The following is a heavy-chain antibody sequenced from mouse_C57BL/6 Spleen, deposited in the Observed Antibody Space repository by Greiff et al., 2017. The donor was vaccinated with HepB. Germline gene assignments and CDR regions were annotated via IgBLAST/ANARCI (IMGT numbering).Heavy chain of an antibody. CDR2: IDPETGGT. J-gene: IGHJ3*01. D-gene: IGHD2-3*01. CDR1: GYTFTDYE. Sequence: VKLQESGAELVRPGASVTLSCKASGYTFTDYEMHWVKQTPVHGLEWIGAIDPETGGTAYNQKFKGKAILTADKSSSTAYMELRSLTSEDSAVYYCTRSGPYDGYPFAYWGQGTLVTVSA. CDR3: TRSGPYDGYPFAY. V-gene: IGHV1-15*01.